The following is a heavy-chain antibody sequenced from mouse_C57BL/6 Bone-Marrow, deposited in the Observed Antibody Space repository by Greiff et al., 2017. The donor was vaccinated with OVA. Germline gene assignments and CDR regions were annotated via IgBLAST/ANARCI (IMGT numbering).Heavy chain of an antibody. D-gene: IGHD1-1*01. CDR3: ARRNYYGSSYVRYYAMDY. Sequence: VKLQQSGAELVKPGASVKMSCKASGYTFTTYPIEWMKQNHGKSLEWIGNFHPYNDDTKYNEKFKGKATLTVEKSSSTVYLELSRLTSDDSAVYYCARRNYYGSSYVRYYAMDYWGQGTSVTVSS. V-gene: IGHV1-47*01. CDR1: GYTFTTYP. CDR2: FHPYNDDT. J-gene: IGHJ4*01.